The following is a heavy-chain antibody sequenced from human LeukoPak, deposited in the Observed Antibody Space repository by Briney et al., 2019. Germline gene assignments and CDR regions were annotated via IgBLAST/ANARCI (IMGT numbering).Heavy chain of an antibody. D-gene: IGHD2-21*02. CDR1: GYTFTSYY. CDR3: ARERAYCGGDCHHHFYYYYGMDV. V-gene: IGHV1-46*01. J-gene: IGHJ6*02. Sequence: ASVKVSCKASGYTFTSYYIHWVRQAPGQGLEWMGIINPSGGSTSYAQKFQGRVTMTRDTSTSTVYMVLSSLRSEDTAVYYCARERAYCGGDCHHHFYYYYGMDVWGQGTTVTVSS. CDR2: INPSGGST.